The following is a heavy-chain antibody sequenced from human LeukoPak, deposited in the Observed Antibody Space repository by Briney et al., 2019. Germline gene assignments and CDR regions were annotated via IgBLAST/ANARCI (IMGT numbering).Heavy chain of an antibody. CDR3: ARDDYYGSGSLDY. CDR2: IYYSGST. Sequence: KPSETLSLTCAVSGGSISSSSYYWGWIRQPPGKGLEWIGSIYYSGSTYYNPSLKSRVTISVDTSKNQSSLKLSSVTAADTAVYYCARDDYYGSGSLDYWGQGTLVTVSS. CDR1: GGSISSSSYY. J-gene: IGHJ4*02. D-gene: IGHD3-10*01. V-gene: IGHV4-39*07.